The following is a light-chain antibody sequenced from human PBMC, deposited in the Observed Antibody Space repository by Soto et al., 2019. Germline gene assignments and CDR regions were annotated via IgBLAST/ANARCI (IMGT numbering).Light chain of an antibody. CDR2: KAS. Sequence: DMQMTQSPSTLSASVGDRVTITCRASQSIRSWLAWYQQKPGKAPRLLIYKASSLESGVPSRFSGSGSGTEFPLTISSLQPDDFATYYCQQYSTSYRTFGQGTRVEIK. V-gene: IGKV1-5*03. CDR1: QSIRSW. CDR3: QQYSTSYRT. J-gene: IGKJ1*01.